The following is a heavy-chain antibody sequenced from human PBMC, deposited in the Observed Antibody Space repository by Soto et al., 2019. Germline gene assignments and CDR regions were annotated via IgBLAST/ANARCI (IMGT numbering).Heavy chain of an antibody. V-gene: IGHV1-69*01. CDR2: IIPIFGTA. CDR1: GGTFSSYA. J-gene: IGHJ3*02. Sequence: QVQLVQSGAEVKKPGSSVKVSCKASGGTFSSYAISWVRQAPGQGLEWMGGIIPIFGTANYAQKFQGRVTITADESTSRAYMELSSLRSEDTAVYYCYYYDSSGYFRSRGAFDIWGQGTMVTVSS. D-gene: IGHD3-22*01. CDR3: YYYDSSGYFRSRGAFDI.